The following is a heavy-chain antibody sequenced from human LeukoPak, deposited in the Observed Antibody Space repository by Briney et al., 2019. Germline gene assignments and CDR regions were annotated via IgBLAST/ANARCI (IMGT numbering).Heavy chain of an antibody. V-gene: IGHV3-74*01. Sequence: GGSLRLSCAASGFTFSSHLMHWVRQAPGKGLVWVSRISSDGTYTNYADSVKGRFTISRDNSKNTLYLQMNSLRAEDTAVYYCARDPYDSSGYHLFDYWGQGTLVTVSS. J-gene: IGHJ4*02. CDR1: GFTFSSHL. CDR2: ISSDGTYT. D-gene: IGHD3-22*01. CDR3: ARDPYDSSGYHLFDY.